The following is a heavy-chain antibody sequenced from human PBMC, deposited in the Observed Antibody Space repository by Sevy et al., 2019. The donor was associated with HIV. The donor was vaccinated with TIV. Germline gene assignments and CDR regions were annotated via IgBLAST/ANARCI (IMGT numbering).Heavy chain of an antibody. CDR3: AGENAWGRGYS. V-gene: IGHV4-59*08. CDR2: IYYNGHI. CDR1: GFSITSLY. J-gene: IGHJ4*02. Sequence: SESLSLTCTVSGFSITSLYLNWIRQPPGKGLEWIANIYYNGHINYNPSLKSRVTLSIDTSKKQFSLRLSSVTAADTAMYYCAGENAWGRGYSWGQGTLVTVSS. D-gene: IGHD1-26*01.